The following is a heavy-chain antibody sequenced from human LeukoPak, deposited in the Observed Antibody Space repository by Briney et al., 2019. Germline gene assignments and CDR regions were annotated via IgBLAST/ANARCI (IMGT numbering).Heavy chain of an antibody. CDR2: IKEDGSVK. CDR3: ARQWGWFTSGWWLDTLDV. V-gene: IGHV3-7*01. CDR1: GYSISNGYY. Sequence: ETLSLTCTVSGYSISNGYYWGWIRQPPGKGLEWVANIKEDGSVKNYADSVKGRFTISRDNAKNSLYLEINCLRAEDTAVYYCARQWGWFTSGWWLDTLDVWGQGSMVIVSS. J-gene: IGHJ3*01. D-gene: IGHD6-19*01.